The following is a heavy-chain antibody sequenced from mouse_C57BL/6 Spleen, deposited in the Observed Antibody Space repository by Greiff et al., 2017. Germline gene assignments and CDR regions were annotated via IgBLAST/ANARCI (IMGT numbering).Heavy chain of an antibody. J-gene: IGHJ4*01. Sequence: EVQLVESGPELVKPGASVKISCKASGYSFTGYYMNWVKQSPEKSLEWIGEINPSTGGTTYNQKFKAKATLTVDKSSSTAYMQLKSLTSEDSAVYYCARWGTTVDFAMDYWGQGTSVTVSS. CDR2: INPSTGGT. CDR3: ARWGTTVDFAMDY. CDR1: GYSFTGYY. V-gene: IGHV1-42*01. D-gene: IGHD1-1*01.